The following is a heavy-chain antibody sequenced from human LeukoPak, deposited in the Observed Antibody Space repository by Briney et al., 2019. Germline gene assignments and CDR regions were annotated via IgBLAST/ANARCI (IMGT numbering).Heavy chain of an antibody. D-gene: IGHD1-26*01. V-gene: IGHV4-61*02. Sequence: SETLSLTCTVSGGSISSDSYYWSWIRQPAGKGLEWIGRIYTSGSTNYNPSLKSRVTISVDTSKNQFSLKLSSVTAADTAVYYCARDLVGANEYFQHWGQGTLVTVSS. CDR1: GGSISSDSYY. CDR2: IYTSGST. CDR3: ARDLVGANEYFQH. J-gene: IGHJ1*01.